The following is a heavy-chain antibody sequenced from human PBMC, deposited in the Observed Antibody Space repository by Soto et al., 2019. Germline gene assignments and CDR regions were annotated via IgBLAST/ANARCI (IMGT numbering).Heavy chain of an antibody. Sequence: PSETLSLTCTVSGGSVSSYYWSWIRQSPGKGLEWIGYIYYSGSTKYKPSLKSRVTISVDTSKNQFSLKVSSATAADTAVYYCARHSNRTYGLYYFDYWSLGALVTVSS. D-gene: IGHD4-17*01. CDR3: ARHSNRTYGLYYFDY. J-gene: IGHJ4*02. CDR2: IYYSGST. CDR1: GGSVSSYY. V-gene: IGHV4-59*08.